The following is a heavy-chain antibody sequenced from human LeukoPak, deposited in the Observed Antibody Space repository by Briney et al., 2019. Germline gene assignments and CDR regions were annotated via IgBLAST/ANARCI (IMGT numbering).Heavy chain of an antibody. CDR2: TSSSDAGT. CDR1: GFTLSTYA. J-gene: IGHJ4*02. Sequence: GGSLRLSCAASGFTLSTYAMSWVRQTPGKGLEWVAATSSSDAGTYHADSVRGRFTISRDNSKNTLYLQMNSLRAEDAAVYFCAKAPVTSCRGACYPFDSWGQGTLVTVSS. V-gene: IGHV3-23*01. CDR3: AKAPVTSCRGACYPFDS. D-gene: IGHD2-21*01.